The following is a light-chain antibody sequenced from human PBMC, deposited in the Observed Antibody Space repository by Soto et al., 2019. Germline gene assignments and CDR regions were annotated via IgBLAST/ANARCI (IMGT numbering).Light chain of an antibody. V-gene: IGKV3D-15*01. CDR1: QNVNIN. CDR3: QQYKDWPPLT. CDR2: GAS. J-gene: IGKJ4*01. Sequence: EIVMTQSPVTLSVSPGERVTLSCRASQNVNINLAWYQQRPGQAPRVLIYGASNRASGIPDRFSGSGSGTDFTLTISSLEPDDFALYCCQQYKDWPPLTFGGGTRVEIK.